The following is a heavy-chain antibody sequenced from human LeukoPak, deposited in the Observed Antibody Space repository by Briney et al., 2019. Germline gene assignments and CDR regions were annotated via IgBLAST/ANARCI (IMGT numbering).Heavy chain of an antibody. CDR1: GFTFDDYT. V-gene: IGHV3-43*01. D-gene: IGHD6-19*01. CDR3: AKDIPDSSDWYGGVNY. Sequence: GGSLRLSCAASGFTFDDYTMHWVRQAPGKGLEWVSLISSDGGSTYYADSVKGRFTISRDNSKNSLFLQMNSLRTEDTALYYCAKDIPDSSDWYGGVNYWGQGTLVTVSS. J-gene: IGHJ4*02. CDR2: ISSDGGST.